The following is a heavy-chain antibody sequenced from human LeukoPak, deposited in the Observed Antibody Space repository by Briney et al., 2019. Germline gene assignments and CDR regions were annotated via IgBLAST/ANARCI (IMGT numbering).Heavy chain of an antibody. D-gene: IGHD6-19*01. CDR2: ISGSGGTT. V-gene: IGHV3-64*02. J-gene: IGHJ5*02. CDR3: ARLAVAGTFSWYDP. CDR1: GFTFSSYG. Sequence: GGSLRPSCAASGFTFSSYGMHWVRQAPGKGLEWVPAISGSGGTTYYADSVKGRFTVSRDNSKNTLYLQMGSLRGEDMAMYYCARLAVAGTFSWYDPWGQGTLVTVSS.